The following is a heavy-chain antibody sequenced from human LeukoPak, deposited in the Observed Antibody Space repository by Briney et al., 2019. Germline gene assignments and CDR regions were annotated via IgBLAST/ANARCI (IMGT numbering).Heavy chain of an antibody. J-gene: IGHJ6*02. CDR3: ARSKRRYRNYYYGMDV. CDR1: GGSISIYY. D-gene: IGHD1-14*01. CDR2: IYYSGST. V-gene: IGHV4-59*01. Sequence: SETLSLTCTVSGGSISIYYWSWIRQPPRKGLEWIGYIYYSGSTNYNTSRNSRFTKSVDTSKNQYSLKLSSVTAADTAVDYCARSKRRYRNYYYGMDVWGQGTTVTVSS.